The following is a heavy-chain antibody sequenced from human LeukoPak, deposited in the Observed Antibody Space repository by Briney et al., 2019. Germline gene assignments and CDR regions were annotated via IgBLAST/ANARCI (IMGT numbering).Heavy chain of an antibody. D-gene: IGHD3-10*01. CDR1: GGSISSYY. Sequence: PSETLSLTYTVSGGSISSYYWSWIRQPPGKGLEWIGYIYYSGSTNYNPSLKSRVTISVDTSKNQFSLKLSSVTAADTAVYYCARRSTMVRGLFDYWGQGTLVTVSS. CDR3: ARRSTMVRGLFDY. V-gene: IGHV4-59*01. CDR2: IYYSGST. J-gene: IGHJ4*02.